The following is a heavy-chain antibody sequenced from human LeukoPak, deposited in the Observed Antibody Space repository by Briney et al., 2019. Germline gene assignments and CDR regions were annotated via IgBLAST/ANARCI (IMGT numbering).Heavy chain of an antibody. Sequence: GGSLRLSCEGSGFTFRHYTMSWVRQAPGKGLEWISSISSSSRDIYYADSVKGRFTISRDNSKNTLYLQMNSLRAEDTAVYYCAKDLVAMVRGVIGYWGQGTLVTVSS. V-gene: IGHV3-23*01. CDR2: ISSSSRDI. CDR3: AKDLVAMVRGVIGY. J-gene: IGHJ4*02. CDR1: GFTFRHYT. D-gene: IGHD3-10*01.